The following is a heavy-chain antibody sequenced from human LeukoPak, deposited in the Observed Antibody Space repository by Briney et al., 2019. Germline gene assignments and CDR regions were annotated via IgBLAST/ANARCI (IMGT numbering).Heavy chain of an antibody. D-gene: IGHD3-22*01. CDR2: IIPNLGTT. J-gene: IGHJ4*02. V-gene: IGHV1-69*04. CDR3: ATTNDGGGYQWGDFFDF. CDR1: GGTSNSHA. Sequence: ASVKVSCKASGGTSNSHAISWVRQAPGQGPEWMGRIIPNLGTTNRAQNFQDRVTLTADKSTNTAYMELTSLTSDDTAVYYCATTNDGGGYQWGDFFDFWGQGTLVTVSS.